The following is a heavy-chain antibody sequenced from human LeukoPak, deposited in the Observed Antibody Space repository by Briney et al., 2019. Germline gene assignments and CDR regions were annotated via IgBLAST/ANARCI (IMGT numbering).Heavy chain of an antibody. CDR3: ARVVTTSIDY. J-gene: IGHJ4*02. D-gene: IGHD3-3*01. CDR2: INHSGST. Sequence: SETLSLTCAVYGGSFSSYYWSWIRQPPGKGLEWIGEINHSGSTNYTPSLKSRVTVSVDTSKNQFSLKLSSVTAADTAVYYCARVVTTSIDYWGQGTLVTVSS. V-gene: IGHV4-34*01. CDR1: GGSFSSYY.